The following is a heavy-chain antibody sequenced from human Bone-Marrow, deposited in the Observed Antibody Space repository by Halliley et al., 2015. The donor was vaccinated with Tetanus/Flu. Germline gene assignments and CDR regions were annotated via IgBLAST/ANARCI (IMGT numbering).Heavy chain of an antibody. D-gene: IGHD6-19*01. CDR3: ARFYNSGYYSLYYFDF. V-gene: IGHV4-39*01. Sequence: GNIDHSGPTSSNPPLQSRVTISVDTSNTRFSLNLSSVTAADTAVYYCARFYNSGYYSLYYFDFWGQGTLVTVSS. CDR2: IDHSGPT. J-gene: IGHJ4*02.